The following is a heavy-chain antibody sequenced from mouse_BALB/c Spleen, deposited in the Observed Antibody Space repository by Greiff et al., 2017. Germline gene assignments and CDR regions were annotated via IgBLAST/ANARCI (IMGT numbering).Heavy chain of an antibody. V-gene: IGHV1-15*01. J-gene: IGHJ4*01. D-gene: IGHD2-1*01. CDR3: TRLGGNSYPMDY. CDR1: GYTFTDYE. Sequence: VKLMESGAELVRPGASVTLSCKASGYTFTDYEMHWVKQTPVHGLEWIGAIDPETGGTAYNQKFKGKATLTADKSSSTAYMELRSLTSEDSAVYYCTRLGGNSYPMDYWGQGTSVTVSS. CDR2: IDPETGGT.